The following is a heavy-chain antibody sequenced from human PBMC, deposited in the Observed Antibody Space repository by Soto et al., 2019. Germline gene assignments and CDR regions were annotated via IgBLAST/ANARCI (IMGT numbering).Heavy chain of an antibody. CDR2: INPNSGDT. CDR1: GYAFTGYY. D-gene: IGHD5-18*01. Sequence: ASVKVSCKSSGYAFTGYYIHRVRQAPGQGLEWMGWINPNSGDTNYAQKFQGRVTMTRDTSFSTAYMELSSLRSDDTAVYYCATRYSYVHFWGQGTLVTVSS. CDR3: ATRYSYVHF. J-gene: IGHJ4*02. V-gene: IGHV1-2*02.